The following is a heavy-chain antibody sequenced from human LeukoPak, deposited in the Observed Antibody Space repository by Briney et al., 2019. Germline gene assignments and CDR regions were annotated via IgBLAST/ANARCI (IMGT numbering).Heavy chain of an antibody. CDR2: IYYSGST. J-gene: IGHJ4*02. D-gene: IGHD3-10*01. V-gene: IGHV4-59*01. CDR1: GGSISSYY. CDR3: ARGRITMVRGVISPSPYYYDY. Sequence: SETLSLTCTVSGGSISSYYWSWIRQPPGKGLEWIGYIYYSGSTNYNPSLKSRVTISVDTSKNQSSLKLSSVTAADTAVYHCARGRITMVRGVISPSPYYYDYWGQGTLVTVSS.